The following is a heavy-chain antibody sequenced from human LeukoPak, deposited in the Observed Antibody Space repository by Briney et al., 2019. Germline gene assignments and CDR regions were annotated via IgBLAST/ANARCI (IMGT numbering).Heavy chain of an antibody. D-gene: IGHD3-16*01. J-gene: IGHJ4*02. CDR3: ARDLHTFGFDY. CDR1: GYTFTGYY. V-gene: IGHV1-2*06. Sequence: ASVKVSCKASGYTFTGYYMHWVRQAPGQGLEWMGRINPNSGGTNHAQKFQGRVTMTRDTSISTAYMELSRLRSDDTAVYYCARDLHTFGFDYWGQGTLVTVSS. CDR2: INPNSGGT.